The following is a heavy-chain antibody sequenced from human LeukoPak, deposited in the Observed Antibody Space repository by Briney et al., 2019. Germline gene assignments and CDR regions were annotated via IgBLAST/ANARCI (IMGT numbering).Heavy chain of an antibody. CDR1: GFTFSSYA. CDR2: ISGIGGST. CDR3: AKDNYYDSSGYYPDAFDI. J-gene: IGHJ3*02. Sequence: GGYLRLSCAASGFTFSSYAMSWVRQAPGKGLEWVSVISGIGGSTYYADSVKGRFTISRDNSKNTLYLQINSLRAEDTAVYYCAKDNYYDSSGYYPDAFDIWGQGTMVTVSS. V-gene: IGHV3-23*01. D-gene: IGHD3-22*01.